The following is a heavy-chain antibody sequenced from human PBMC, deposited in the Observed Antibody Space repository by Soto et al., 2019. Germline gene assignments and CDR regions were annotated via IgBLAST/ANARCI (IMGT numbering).Heavy chain of an antibody. Sequence: SETLSLTCTVSGASVSSGSFHWSWIRQPPGKGLQWIGYIFYSGTTNYNPSLKSRVTISVDTSKSQFSLKLSSVTAADTAMYYCARDPGSYLHYALGVWGQGTTVTVSS. CDR2: IFYSGTT. D-gene: IGHD1-26*01. CDR3: ARDPGSYLHYALGV. J-gene: IGHJ6*02. CDR1: GASVSSGSFH. V-gene: IGHV4-61*01.